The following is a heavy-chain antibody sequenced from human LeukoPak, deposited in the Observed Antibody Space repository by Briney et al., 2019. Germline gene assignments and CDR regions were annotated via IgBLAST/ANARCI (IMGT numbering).Heavy chain of an antibody. Sequence: ASVKVSCKASGYTFSNYAMHWVRQAPGQRPEWLGWINAANGYSKYSQKFQGRVTITRDTSASTAYMELSSLKSEDMAVYYCAREHMTRVTLDYWGQGTLVTVSS. D-gene: IGHD4-17*01. CDR3: AREHMTRVTLDY. V-gene: IGHV1-3*03. CDR2: INAANGYS. J-gene: IGHJ4*02. CDR1: GYTFSNYA.